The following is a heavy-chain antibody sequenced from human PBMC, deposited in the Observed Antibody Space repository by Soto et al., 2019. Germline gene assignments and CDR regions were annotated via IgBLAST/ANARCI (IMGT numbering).Heavy chain of an antibody. V-gene: IGHV3-23*01. CDR2: ISGSGGST. CDR3: ARGSSPGWYGSYFDY. D-gene: IGHD6-19*01. CDR1: GFTFSSYA. Sequence: PGGSLRLSCAASGFTFSSYAMSWVRQAPGKGLEWVSAISGSGGSTYYADSVKGRFTISRDNSKNTLYLQMNSLRAEDTAVYYCARGSSPGWYGSYFDYWGQGTLVTVSS. J-gene: IGHJ4*02.